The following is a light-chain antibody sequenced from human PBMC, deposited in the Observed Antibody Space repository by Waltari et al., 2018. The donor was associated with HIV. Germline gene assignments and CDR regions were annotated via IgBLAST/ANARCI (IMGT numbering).Light chain of an antibody. CDR1: QTVTSNS. Sequence: EIVLTQSPRTLSLSPGERATLSCRASQTVTSNSLAWYQMKPGQAPRLLIYGASIRATGVPDKFSGSGSATDFTLTIGRLQPEDFAVYYCHQYGTSPQTFGQGSKVEIK. CDR3: HQYGTSPQT. V-gene: IGKV3-20*01. J-gene: IGKJ2*01. CDR2: GAS.